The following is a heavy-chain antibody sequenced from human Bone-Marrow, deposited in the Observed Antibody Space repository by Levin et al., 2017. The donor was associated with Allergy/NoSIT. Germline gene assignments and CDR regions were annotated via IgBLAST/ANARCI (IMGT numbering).Heavy chain of an antibody. CDR1: GYTFSDYY. CDR3: ARDREQTYPPDGLDI. J-gene: IGHJ3*02. Sequence: ASVKVSCKASGYTFSDYYIHWVRQAPGQGPEWMGWINPKSGDTNLPQKFQGRVTMTRDTSSSTANMELRRLRSDDTAVYYCARDREQTYPPDGLDIWGQGTKVTVSS. D-gene: IGHD6-13*01. V-gene: IGHV1-2*02. CDR2: INPKSGDT.